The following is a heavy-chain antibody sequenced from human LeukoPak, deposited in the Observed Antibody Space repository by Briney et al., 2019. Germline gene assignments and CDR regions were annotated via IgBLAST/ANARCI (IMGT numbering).Heavy chain of an antibody. CDR1: GFTFSTYA. D-gene: IGHD5-18*01. CDR3: ARVLSGYSYVPFDY. V-gene: IGHV3-30-3*01. Sequence: GRSLRLSCAASGFTFSTYAMHWVRQAPGKGLEWVAVILYDGSNKYYADSVKGRFTISRDNSKNTLYLQLNSLRAEDTAVYYCARVLSGYSYVPFDYWGQGTLVTVSS. CDR2: ILYDGSNK. J-gene: IGHJ4*02.